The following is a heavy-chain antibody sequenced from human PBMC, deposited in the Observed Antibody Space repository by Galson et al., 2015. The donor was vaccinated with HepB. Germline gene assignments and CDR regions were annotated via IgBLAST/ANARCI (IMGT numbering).Heavy chain of an antibody. D-gene: IGHD1-26*01. J-gene: IGHJ4*02. CDR2: IYSGGNT. CDR3: ARDRINTLGNFDY. CDR1: GFTVSSNY. Sequence: SLRLSCAASGFTVSSNYMSWVRQAPGKGLEWVSIIYSGGNTYYADSVKGRFTISRDNSKNTLYLQMNSLRAEDTAVYYCARDRINTLGNFDYWGQGTLVTVSS. V-gene: IGHV3-53*01.